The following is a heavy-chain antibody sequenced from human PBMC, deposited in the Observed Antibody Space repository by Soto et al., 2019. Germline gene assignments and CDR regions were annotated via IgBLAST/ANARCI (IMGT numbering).Heavy chain of an antibody. CDR2: VSHDGRNT. Sequence: VHLVESWGGVVQPGRSLRLSCAASGFTFSDYAMHWVRQAPGKGLEWVAVVSHDGRNTHYADSVKGRFTISRDSSKNTVSLEMTSLRAEHTAVYYCSKGGRQWLVTSDFNYWGQGALVTVSS. V-gene: IGHV3-30*18. CDR1: GFTFSDYA. CDR3: SKGGRQWLVTSDFNY. D-gene: IGHD6-19*01. J-gene: IGHJ4*02.